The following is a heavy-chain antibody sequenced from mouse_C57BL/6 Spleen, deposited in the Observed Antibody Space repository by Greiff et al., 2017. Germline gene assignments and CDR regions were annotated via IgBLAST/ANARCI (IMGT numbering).Heavy chain of an antibody. CDR2: IDPETGGT. V-gene: IGHV1-15*01. CDR3: TNLWYPLDY. Sequence: QVQLKESGAELVRPGASVTLSCKASGYTFTDYEMHWVKQTPVHGLEWIGAIDPETGGTAYNQKFKGKAILTADKSSSTAYMELRSLTSEDSAVYYCTNLWYPLDYWGQGTTLTVSS. D-gene: IGHD2-1*01. CDR1: GYTFTDYE. J-gene: IGHJ2*01.